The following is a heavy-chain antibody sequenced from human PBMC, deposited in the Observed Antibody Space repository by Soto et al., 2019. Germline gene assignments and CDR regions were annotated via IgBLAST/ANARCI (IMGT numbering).Heavy chain of an antibody. CDR3: AKSPMVSTLHYGMDV. Sequence: EVQVVASGGGLVRPGGSLRVSCAASELTFSSFWLSWVRQAPGNGLEWVSDINEDGTEKYYGDAVTGRFTISRDNAKNSLYLQTINLRAGDTAVYFCAKSPMVSTLHYGMDVWGQGTTGTVS. CDR2: INEDGTEK. V-gene: IGHV3-7*03. J-gene: IGHJ6*02. D-gene: IGHD4-17*01. CDR1: ELTFSSFW.